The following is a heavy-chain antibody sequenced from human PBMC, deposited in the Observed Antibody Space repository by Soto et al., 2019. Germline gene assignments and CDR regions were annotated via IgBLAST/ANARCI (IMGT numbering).Heavy chain of an antibody. Sequence: GGSLRLSCAASGFTFSSYEMNWVRQAPGRGLEWVSYISSSGSTIYYADSVKGRFTISRDNAKNSLYLQMNSLRAEDTAVYYCAREVDSSGPYDFDYWGQGTLVTVSS. V-gene: IGHV3-48*03. CDR1: GFTFSSYE. J-gene: IGHJ4*02. CDR3: AREVDSSGPYDFDY. D-gene: IGHD3-22*01. CDR2: ISSSGSTI.